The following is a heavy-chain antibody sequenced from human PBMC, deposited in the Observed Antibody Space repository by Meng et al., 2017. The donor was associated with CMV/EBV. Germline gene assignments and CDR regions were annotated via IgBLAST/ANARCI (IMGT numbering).Heavy chain of an antibody. V-gene: IGHV3-7*02. CDR2: IKNDGSER. J-gene: IGHJ4*02. CDR3: RLGHYSQD. Sequence: YLGGSGGGLVQPGGSLRLSCAAPGLPISNYWMSWVRQAPGKGLEWVANIKNDGSERYYVDSVKGRFSISRDNADNSLYLQMNNLRAEDTAVYYCRLGHYSQDWGQGTLVTVSS. CDR1: GLPISNYW. D-gene: IGHD4-17*01.